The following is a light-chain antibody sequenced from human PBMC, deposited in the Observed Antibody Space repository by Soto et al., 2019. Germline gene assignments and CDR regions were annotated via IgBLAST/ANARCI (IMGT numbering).Light chain of an antibody. Sequence: QSVLTQPASVSVSPGQSITISCTGTSSDVGGYNYVSWYQQHPGKAPKLMIYDVSNRPSGVSNRFSGSKSGNTASLTISGIHAEDEDDYYCSSYTSSSTLAAYVFGTGTKVTVL. CDR2: DVS. CDR3: SSYTSSSTLAAYV. V-gene: IGLV2-14*01. CDR1: SSDVGGYNY. J-gene: IGLJ1*01.